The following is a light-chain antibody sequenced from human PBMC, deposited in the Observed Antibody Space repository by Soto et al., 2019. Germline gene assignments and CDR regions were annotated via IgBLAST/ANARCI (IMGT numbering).Light chain of an antibody. J-gene: IGKJ2*01. CDR3: QHFSSIPYS. Sequence: DIQMTQSPSPLSASIGDRVTITCQATQDITYYLNWYQQKPGKAPKLLIYDASNLEAWVPSRFSGSGSEKHFTLTISSLQPEDIATYYCQHFSSIPYSFGQGTKLEIK. V-gene: IGKV1-33*01. CDR1: QDITYY. CDR2: DAS.